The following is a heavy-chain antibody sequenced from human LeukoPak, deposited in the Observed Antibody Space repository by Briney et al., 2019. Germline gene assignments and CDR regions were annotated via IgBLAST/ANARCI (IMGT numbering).Heavy chain of an antibody. J-gene: IGHJ5*02. Sequence: SVKVSCKASGGTFSSYAISWVRQAPGQGLEWMGGIIPIFGTANYAQKFQGRVTITTDESTSTAYMELSRLRSDDTAVYYCARGGYSSGPNWFDPWGQGTLVTVSS. D-gene: IGHD6-19*01. CDR2: IIPIFGTA. V-gene: IGHV1-69*05. CDR1: GGTFSSYA. CDR3: ARGGYSSGPNWFDP.